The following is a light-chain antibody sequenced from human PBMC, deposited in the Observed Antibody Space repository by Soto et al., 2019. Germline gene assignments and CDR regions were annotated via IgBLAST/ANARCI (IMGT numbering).Light chain of an antibody. CDR1: QGVRSN. J-gene: IGKJ2*01. Sequence: ETVMTQSPDTLSMSPGERVTLSCRASQGVRSNVAWYQQKGGQAPRLLIYDAFTMAAGIPARFSGSASGTEFTLVISSLQSEDSAIYYCQHYNNWPPYNFGQGTKLEIK. CDR2: DAF. V-gene: IGKV3-15*01. CDR3: QHYNNWPPYN.